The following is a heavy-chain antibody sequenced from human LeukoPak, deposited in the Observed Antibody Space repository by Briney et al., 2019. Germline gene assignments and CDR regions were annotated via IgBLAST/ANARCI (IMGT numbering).Heavy chain of an antibody. Sequence: GLECVANIRPDGSEKHYVDSVKGRFTISRDNAKNSLYLQMNSLRAEDTAVYYCARGRGSDYWGQGTLVTVSS. V-gene: IGHV3-7*01. CDR3: ARGRGSDY. CDR2: IRPDGSEK. J-gene: IGHJ4*02. D-gene: IGHD3-10*01.